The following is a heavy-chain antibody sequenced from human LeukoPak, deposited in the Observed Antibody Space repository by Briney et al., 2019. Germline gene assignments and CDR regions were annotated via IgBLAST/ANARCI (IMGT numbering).Heavy chain of an antibody. CDR1: GFTFGDYA. V-gene: IGHV3-49*04. D-gene: IGHD3-22*01. Sequence: GGSLRLSCTASGFTFGDYAMSWVRQAPGKGLEWVGFIRSKAYGGTTEYAASVKGRFTISRDDSKSIAYLQMNSLKTEDTAVYYCTRDYYDSSGYHHFDYWGQGTLVTVSS. J-gene: IGHJ4*02. CDR3: TRDYYDSSGYHHFDY. CDR2: IRSKAYGGTT.